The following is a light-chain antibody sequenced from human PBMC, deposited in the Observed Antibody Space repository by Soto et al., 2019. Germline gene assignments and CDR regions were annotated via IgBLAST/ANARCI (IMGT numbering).Light chain of an antibody. CDR2: GNS. V-gene: IGLV1-40*01. Sequence: QSVLTQPPSVSGAPGQTVTISCTGSSSNIGAGYDVHWYQQLPGTAPKLLIYGNSKRPSGVPDRFSGSKSGTSASLAITGLQTEDEADYYCQSYDSSLSGWVFGGGTQLTVL. CDR1: SSNIGAGYD. J-gene: IGLJ3*02. CDR3: QSYDSSLSGWV.